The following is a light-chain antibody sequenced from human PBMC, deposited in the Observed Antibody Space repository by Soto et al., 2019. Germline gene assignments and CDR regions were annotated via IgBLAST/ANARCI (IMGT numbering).Light chain of an antibody. J-gene: IGLJ1*01. V-gene: IGLV2-14*01. Sequence: QSVLTQPASVSGSPGQSITISCTGTSSDVGGYNYVSWYQQHPGKAPKLMIYEVSNRPSGVSNRFSGSKSGNTASLTISGLQAEDEADYYCCSYAGSYTYVFGTGTNVTVL. CDR3: CSYAGSYTYV. CDR2: EVS. CDR1: SSDVGGYNY.